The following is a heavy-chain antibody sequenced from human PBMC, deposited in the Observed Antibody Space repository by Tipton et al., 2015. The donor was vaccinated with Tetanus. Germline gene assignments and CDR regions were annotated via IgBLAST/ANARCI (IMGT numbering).Heavy chain of an antibody. V-gene: IGHV3-7*01. CDR1: GFPLSAYV. CDR3: ARDDGGDYLTSVYV. D-gene: IGHD1-26*01. CDR2: VNKDGSEK. Sequence: SLRLSCAASGFPLSAYVMAWVRQAPGKGLEGVAHVNKDGSEKYHVASVTGRFTISRDNAKNSVFLQMNSLRVEDTAVYLCARDDGGDYLTSVYVWGQGTTVTVSS. J-gene: IGHJ6*02.